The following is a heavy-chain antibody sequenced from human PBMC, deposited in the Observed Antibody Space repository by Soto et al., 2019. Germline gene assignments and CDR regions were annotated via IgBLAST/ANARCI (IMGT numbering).Heavy chain of an antibody. Sequence: PSETLSRTCTVSGGSISSYKWSRIRQPPGKGLEWIGYIYYSGSTNYNPSLKSRVTISVDTSKNQFSLKLSSVTAADTAVYYCARGAVAGNDYWGQGTLVTVSS. V-gene: IGHV4-59*01. D-gene: IGHD6-19*01. CDR2: IYYSGST. CDR3: ARGAVAGNDY. CDR1: GGSISSYK. J-gene: IGHJ4*02.